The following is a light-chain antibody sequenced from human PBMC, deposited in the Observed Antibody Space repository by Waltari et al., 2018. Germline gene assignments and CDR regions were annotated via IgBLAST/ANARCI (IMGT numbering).Light chain of an antibody. Sequence: EIVLTQSPGTLSLSPGERATLACRASQSVSRALAGYQQNPGQDPRLLIYGASNRATGIPDRFSGSGSGTDFSLISSRLEPEDFAVYYCQHYVSLPVTFGQGTKVEIK. CDR3: QHYVSLPVT. CDR2: GAS. V-gene: IGKV3-20*01. CDR1: QSVSRA. J-gene: IGKJ1*01.